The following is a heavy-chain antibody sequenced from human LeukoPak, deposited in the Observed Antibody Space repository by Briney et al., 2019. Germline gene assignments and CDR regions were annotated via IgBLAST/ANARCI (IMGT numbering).Heavy chain of an antibody. CDR2: IYTSGST. D-gene: IGHD4-17*01. CDR1: GGSISSYY. V-gene: IGHV4-4*07. J-gene: IGHJ6*03. CDR3: ARGRWLGDPSGNQDYYYYYMDV. Sequence: SETMSLTCTVSGGSISSYYWSRIRQPAGKGLEWIGRIYTSGSTNYNPSLKSRVTMSVDTSKNQFSLKLSSVTAADTAVYYCARGRWLGDPSGNQDYYYYYMDVWGKGTTVTVSS.